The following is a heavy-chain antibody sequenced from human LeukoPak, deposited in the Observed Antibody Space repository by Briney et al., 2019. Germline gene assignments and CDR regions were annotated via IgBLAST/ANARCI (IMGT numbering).Heavy chain of an antibody. Sequence: GGSLRLSCAASGFTFSSYEMNWVRQAPGKGLEWVSYISSSGSTIYYADSVKGRFTISRDNAKNSLYLQMNSLRAEDTAVYYCARDTVGATNLYYYYYMDVWGKGTTVTVSS. CDR1: GFTFSSYE. CDR3: ARDTVGATNLYYYYYMDV. CDR2: ISSSGSTI. D-gene: IGHD1-26*01. J-gene: IGHJ6*03. V-gene: IGHV3-48*03.